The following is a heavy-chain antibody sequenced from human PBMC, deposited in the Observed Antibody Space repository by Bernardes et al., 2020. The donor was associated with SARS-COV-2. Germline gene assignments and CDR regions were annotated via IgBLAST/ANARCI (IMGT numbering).Heavy chain of an antibody. D-gene: IGHD6-13*01. V-gene: IGHV3-23*01. CDR3: AKDPRTKAVAVAGTTYFDY. Sequence: GGSLRLSCAASGFTFSSYAMSWGRQAPGKGLEWVSLISGSGAGTSYADSVKGRFTISRDNSKNTLYLQMNTLSAEDTAVYYCAKDPRTKAVAVAGTTYFDYWGLGTLVTVSS. CDR1: GFTFSSYA. J-gene: IGHJ4*02. CDR2: ISGSGAGT.